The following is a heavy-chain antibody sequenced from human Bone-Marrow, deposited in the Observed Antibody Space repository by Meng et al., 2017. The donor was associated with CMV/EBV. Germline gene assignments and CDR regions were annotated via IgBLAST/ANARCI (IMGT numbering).Heavy chain of an antibody. Sequence: CTVSGGSVRRGSYYWSWIRQTPGKGLEWIGYIYYSGSTNYNPSLKSRVTISVDTSKNQFSLKLSSVTAADTAVYYCARVPAATKWFDPWGQGTLVTVSS. D-gene: IGHD2-2*01. CDR3: ARVPAATKWFDP. V-gene: IGHV4-61*01. J-gene: IGHJ5*02. CDR2: IYYSGST. CDR1: GGSVRRGSYY.